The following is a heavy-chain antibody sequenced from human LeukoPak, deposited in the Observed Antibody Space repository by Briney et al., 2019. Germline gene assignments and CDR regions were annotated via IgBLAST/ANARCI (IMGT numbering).Heavy chain of an antibody. J-gene: IGHJ4*02. V-gene: IGHV4-34*01. CDR2: INHSGST. CDR3: ARQDATYFDY. CDR1: GGSFSGYY. Sequence: SETLSLTCADYGGSFSGYYWSWIRQPPGKGLEWIGEINHSGSTNYNPSLKSRVTISVDTSKNQFSLKLSSVTAADTAVYYCARQDATYFDYWGQGTLVTVSS. D-gene: IGHD2-15*01.